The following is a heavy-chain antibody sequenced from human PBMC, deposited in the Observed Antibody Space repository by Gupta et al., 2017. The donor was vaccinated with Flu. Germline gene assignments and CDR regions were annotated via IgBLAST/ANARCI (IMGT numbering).Heavy chain of an antibody. J-gene: IGHJ6*02. Sequence: EGQLVESGGGLARPGGSLRLSCAASGFTFTYYTMNWVRQAPGKGLEWVSSISSTSSFIYYADSLKGRFTISRDNTKSSLYLQMNSLRAEDTAVYYCARDLGEGYYYGMDVWGPGTTVTVSS. CDR3: ARDLGEGYYYGMDV. CDR1: GFTFTYYT. CDR2: ISSTSSFI. V-gene: IGHV3-21*01.